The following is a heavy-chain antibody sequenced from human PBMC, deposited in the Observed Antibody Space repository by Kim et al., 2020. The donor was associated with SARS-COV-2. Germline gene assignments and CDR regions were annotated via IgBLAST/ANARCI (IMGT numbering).Heavy chain of an antibody. CDR1: GFTFSSYS. CDR3: ARDSIAVAGPFDY. Sequence: GGSLRLSCAASGFTFSSYSMNWVRQAPGKGLEWVSSISSSSSYIYYADSVKGRFTISRDNAKNSLYLQMNSLRAEDTAVYYCARDSIAVAGPFDYWGQGTLVTVSS. V-gene: IGHV3-21*01. D-gene: IGHD6-19*01. CDR2: ISSSSSYI. J-gene: IGHJ4*02.